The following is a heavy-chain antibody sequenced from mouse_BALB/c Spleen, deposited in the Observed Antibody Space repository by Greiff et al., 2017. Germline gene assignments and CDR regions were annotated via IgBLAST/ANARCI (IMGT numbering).Heavy chain of an antibody. D-gene: IGHD1-2*01. Sequence: EVKLQESGPGLVKPSQSLSLTCTVTGYSITSDYAWNWIRQFPGNKLEWMGYISYSGSTSYNPSLKSRISITRDTSKNQFFLQLNSVTTEDTATYYCARGYGFAYWGQGTLVTVSA. CDR1: GYSITSDYA. V-gene: IGHV3-2*02. CDR3: ARGYGFAY. J-gene: IGHJ3*01. CDR2: ISYSGST.